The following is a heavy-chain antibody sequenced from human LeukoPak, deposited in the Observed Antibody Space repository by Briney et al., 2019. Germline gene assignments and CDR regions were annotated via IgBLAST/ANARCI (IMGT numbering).Heavy chain of an antibody. Sequence: GGSLRLSCAASGFTFSSCGMHWVRQAPGKGLEWVAVISYDGSNKYYADSVNGRFTISRDNSKNTLYLQMNSLRAEGTAGYYCAKPSLGDYVWGSYRYPPWYFDYWGQGTLVTVSS. CDR1: GFTFSSCG. D-gene: IGHD3-16*02. CDR3: AKPSLGDYVWGSYRYPPWYFDY. V-gene: IGHV3-30*18. CDR2: ISYDGSNK. J-gene: IGHJ4*02.